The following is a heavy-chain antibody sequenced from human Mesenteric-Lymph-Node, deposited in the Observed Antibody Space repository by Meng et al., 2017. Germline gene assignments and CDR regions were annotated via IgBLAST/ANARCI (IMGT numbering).Heavy chain of an antibody. CDR3: ARIALYRGYNHYYFDY. D-gene: IGHD5-12*01. J-gene: IGHJ4*02. V-gene: IGHV3-23*01. Sequence: GESLKISCAASGFTFTNYAMYWVRQAPGKGLEWLSGVLGSADTPYYADSVKGRFTISRDNAKNSLYLQMNSLRAEDTAVYYCARIALYRGYNHYYFDYWGQGTLVTVSS. CDR2: VLGSADTP. CDR1: GFTFTNYA.